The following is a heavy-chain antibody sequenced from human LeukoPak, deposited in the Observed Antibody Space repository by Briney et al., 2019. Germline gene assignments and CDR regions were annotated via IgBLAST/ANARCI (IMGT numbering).Heavy chain of an antibody. CDR3: AKGTYNYGSTESTGSWYFDL. J-gene: IGHJ2*01. Sequence: GRSLRLSCAASGFTFSSYGMHWVRQAPGKGLEWVAVISYDGSNKYYADSVKGRFTISRDNSKNTLYLQMNSLRAEDTAVYYCAKGTYNYGSTESTGSWYFDLWGRGTLLTVSS. CDR2: ISYDGSNK. V-gene: IGHV3-30*18. D-gene: IGHD3-10*01. CDR1: GFTFSSYG.